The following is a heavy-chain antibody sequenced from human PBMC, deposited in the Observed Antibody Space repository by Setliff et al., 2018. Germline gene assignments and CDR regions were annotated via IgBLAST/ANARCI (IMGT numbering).Heavy chain of an antibody. CDR1: GGSISSYY. V-gene: IGHV4-59*08. Sequence: SETLSLTCTVSGGSISSYYWSWIRQPPGKGLEWIVYIYYSGSTNYNPSLKSRVTISVDMSKNQFSLKLSSVTAADTAVYYCARQGYYNFWSGYSEYYYYYMDVWGKGTTVTVSS. CDR3: ARQGYYNFWSGYSEYYYYYMDV. CDR2: IYYSGST. J-gene: IGHJ6*03. D-gene: IGHD3-3*01.